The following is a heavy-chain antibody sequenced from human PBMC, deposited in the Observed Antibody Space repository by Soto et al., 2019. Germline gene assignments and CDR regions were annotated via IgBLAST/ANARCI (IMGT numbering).Heavy chain of an antibody. V-gene: IGHV2-5*01. CDR3: AHTFGSGWYQACFDS. CDR1: GFSLSTSGVA. J-gene: IGHJ4*02. Sequence: QITLKESGPTLVKPTQPLTLTCTFSGFSLSTSGVAVAWIRQPPGKVLEWLALIYWFDEEVYSPSLKSRLTITKDTSKNLVVLTMTNMDPVDTSTSYCAHTFGSGWYQACFDSWGQGTLVTVSS. D-gene: IGHD6-19*01. CDR2: IYWFDEE.